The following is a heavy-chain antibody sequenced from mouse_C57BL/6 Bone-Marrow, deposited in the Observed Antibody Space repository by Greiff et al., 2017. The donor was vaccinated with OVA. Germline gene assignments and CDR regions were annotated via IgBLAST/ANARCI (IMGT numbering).Heavy chain of an antibody. J-gene: IGHJ4*01. Sequence: EVMLVESGEGLVKPGGSLKLSCAASGFTFSSYAMSWVRQTPEKRLEWVAYISSGGDYIYYADTVKGRFTISRDNARNTLYLQMSSLKSEDTAMYYCTRGRRITGSSPYYYAMDYWGQGTSVTVSS. CDR2: ISSGGDYI. CDR3: TRGRRITGSSPYYYAMDY. CDR1: GFTFSSYA. D-gene: IGHD1-1*01. V-gene: IGHV5-9-1*02.